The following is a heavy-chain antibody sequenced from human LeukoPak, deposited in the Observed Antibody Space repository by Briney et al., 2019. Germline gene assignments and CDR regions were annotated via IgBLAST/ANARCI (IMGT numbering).Heavy chain of an antibody. CDR1: GFTFSSYE. CDR2: ISSSGSSI. Sequence: QPGGSLRLSCAASGFTFSSYEMNWVRQAPGKGLEWVSYISSSGSSIYYADSVKGRFTISRDNAKNSLYLQMNSLRAEDTAVYYCAREYFSAWYDYWGQGTLVTVSS. CDR3: AREYFSAWYDY. J-gene: IGHJ4*02. D-gene: IGHD6-19*01. V-gene: IGHV3-48*03.